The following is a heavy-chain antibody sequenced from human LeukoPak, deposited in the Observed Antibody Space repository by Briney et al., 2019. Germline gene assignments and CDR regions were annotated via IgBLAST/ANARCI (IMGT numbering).Heavy chain of an antibody. CDR2: LSDSGVRT. Sequence: GGSLRLSCATPGFTFSDFAMNWVRQAPGKGLEWVSTLSDSGVRTYYADSVKGRFTISRDNSKKTLYLQMKSLRAEDTAVYYCVKASVTTTRYFYYMDVWGKGTTVTVSS. CDR3: VKASVTTTRYFYYMDV. D-gene: IGHD4-17*01. J-gene: IGHJ6*03. CDR1: GFTFSDFA. V-gene: IGHV3-23*01.